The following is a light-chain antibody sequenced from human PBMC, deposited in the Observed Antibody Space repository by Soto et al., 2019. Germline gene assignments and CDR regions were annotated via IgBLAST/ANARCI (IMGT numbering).Light chain of an antibody. CDR2: EVS. Sequence: QPVLTQPASVSGSPGQSITISCTGTSSDVGDYNYVSWYQQHPGKAPRLIIYEVSNRPSGVSNRFSGSKSGNTASLTVSGLQAEDEADYYCSSYAGSNNYVFGTGTKLTVL. CDR3: SSYAGSNNYV. J-gene: IGLJ1*01. CDR1: SSDVGDYNY. V-gene: IGLV2-14*01.